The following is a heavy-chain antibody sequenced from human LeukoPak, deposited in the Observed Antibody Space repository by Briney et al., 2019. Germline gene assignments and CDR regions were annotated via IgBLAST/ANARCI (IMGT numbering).Heavy chain of an antibody. CDR1: GWSFSGYY. J-gene: IGHJ4*02. CDR2: INHGVGT. CDR3: ARDLLRGYFDY. Sequence: PSQTLSLTCAVYGWSFSGYYWTWIRQSPGKGLEWIGAINHGVGTNYYPSLKGRVTMSVDTSKNQFSLKLSSVTAADTAVYYCARDLLRGYFDYWGQGTLVTVSS. D-gene: IGHD5-24*01. V-gene: IGHV4-34*01.